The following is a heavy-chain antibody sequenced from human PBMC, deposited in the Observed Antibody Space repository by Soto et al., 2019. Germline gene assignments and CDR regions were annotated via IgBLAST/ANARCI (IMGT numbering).Heavy chain of an antibody. CDR2: IKSKTDGGTT. CDR1: GFTFSNAW. D-gene: IGHD3-3*01. V-gene: IGHV3-15*01. Sequence: GGSLRLSCAASGFTFSNAWMSWVRQAPGKGLEWVGRIKSKTDGGTTDYAAPVKGRFTISRDDSKNTLYLQMNSLKTEDTAVYYCTTEALITIFGVVIADNYYYYMDVWGKGTTVTVSS. J-gene: IGHJ6*03. CDR3: TTEALITIFGVVIADNYYYYMDV.